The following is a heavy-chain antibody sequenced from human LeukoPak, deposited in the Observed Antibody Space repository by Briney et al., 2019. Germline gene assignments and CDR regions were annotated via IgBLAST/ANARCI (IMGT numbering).Heavy chain of an antibody. Sequence: TGGSLRLSCAASGFTFSSYAMSWVRQAPGKGLEWVADIEPDGSGKTYVDSVKGRFTISRDNAQQSLYLQMDTLTAEDTAVYYCVTSWVRQERDFWGQGTLVTVSS. V-gene: IGHV3-7*01. CDR2: IEPDGSGK. J-gene: IGHJ4*02. CDR3: VTSWVRQERDF. CDR1: GFTFSSYA. D-gene: IGHD3-10*01.